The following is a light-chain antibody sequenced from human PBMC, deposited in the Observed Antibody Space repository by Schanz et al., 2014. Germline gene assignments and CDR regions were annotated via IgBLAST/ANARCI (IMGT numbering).Light chain of an antibody. J-gene: IGLJ3*02. CDR3: GTWDTSVSAIV. CDR2: DNN. Sequence: QSVLTQPPSVSAAPGQKVTISCSGSSSNIENIDVSWYQQLPGTAPKLLIYDNNKRPSGIPDRVSGSKSGTSATLGITGLQTGDEANYYCGTWDTSVSAIVFGGGTKLTVL. CDR1: SSNIENID. V-gene: IGLV1-51*01.